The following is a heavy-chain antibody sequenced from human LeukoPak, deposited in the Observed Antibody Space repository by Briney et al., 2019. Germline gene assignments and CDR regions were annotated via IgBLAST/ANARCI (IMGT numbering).Heavy chain of an antibody. Sequence: SETLSLTCAVYGGSFSGYYWSWIRQPPGKGLEWIGEINHSGSTNYNPSLKSRVTISVDTSKNQFSLKLSSVTAADTAVYYCERDRYYYDSSGYCGGYYYYYYMDVWGKGTTVTVSS. J-gene: IGHJ6*03. CDR2: INHSGST. D-gene: IGHD3-22*01. V-gene: IGHV4-34*01. CDR3: ERDRYYYDSSGYCGGYYYYYYMDV. CDR1: GGSFSGYY.